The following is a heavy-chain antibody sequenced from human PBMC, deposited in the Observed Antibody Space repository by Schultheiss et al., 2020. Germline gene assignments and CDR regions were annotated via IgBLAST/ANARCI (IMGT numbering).Heavy chain of an antibody. V-gene: IGHV4-38-2*01. CDR1: GYSISSGYY. CDR3: ARRVEGMDV. D-gene: IGHD3-10*01. CDR2: IYHSGST. J-gene: IGHJ6*02. Sequence: SETLSLTCAVSGYSISSGYYWGWIRQPPGKGLEWIGSIYHSGSTYYNPSLKSRVTISVDTSKNQFSLKLSSVTAADTAVYYCARRVEGMDVWGQGTTVTVSS.